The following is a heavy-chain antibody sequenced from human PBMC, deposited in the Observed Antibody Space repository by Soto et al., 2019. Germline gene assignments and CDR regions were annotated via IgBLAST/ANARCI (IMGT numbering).Heavy chain of an antibody. CDR2: IYYSGST. J-gene: IGHJ6*02. Sequence: SETLSLTCTVSGGSIRSGDYYWSWIRQPPGKGLESIGYIYYSGSTYYNPSLKIRVTLSVDTSKNHFSLKPSSVTAADTALYYCARAGFLVVVASRSGYGHPLYGMDVWGQGTTVTVSS. CDR3: ARAGFLVVVASRSGYGHPLYGMDV. V-gene: IGHV4-30-4*01. D-gene: IGHD2-15*01. CDR1: GGSIRSGDYY.